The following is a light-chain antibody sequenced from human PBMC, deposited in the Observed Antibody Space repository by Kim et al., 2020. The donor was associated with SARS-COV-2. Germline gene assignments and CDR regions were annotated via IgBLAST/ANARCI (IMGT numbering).Light chain of an antibody. V-gene: IGKV2-28*01. CDR3: MQALHTPPT. Sequence: EPASIACRSSQSVLHSNGYNYLDWYLQKPGQSPQLLIYLGSNRASGVPDRFSGSGSGTDFTLKISRVEAEDVGVYYCMQALHTPPTFGGGTKLEI. CDR2: LGS. J-gene: IGKJ4*01. CDR1: QSVLHSNGYNY.